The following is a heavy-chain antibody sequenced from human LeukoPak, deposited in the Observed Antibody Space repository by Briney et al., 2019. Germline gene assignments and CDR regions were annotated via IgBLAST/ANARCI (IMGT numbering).Heavy chain of an antibody. CDR1: GGSISTYY. J-gene: IGHJ6*03. Sequence: PSETLSLTCTVSGGSISTYYWSWVRQPPGKGLEWIGYIYYSGSTNYNPSLKSRVTISVDTSKNQFSLNLNSVTAADTAEHFCARTPGSAYYPYYYMDVWGKGTTVTVSS. CDR2: IYYSGST. CDR3: ARTPGSAYYPYYYMDV. V-gene: IGHV4-59*01. D-gene: IGHD6-19*01.